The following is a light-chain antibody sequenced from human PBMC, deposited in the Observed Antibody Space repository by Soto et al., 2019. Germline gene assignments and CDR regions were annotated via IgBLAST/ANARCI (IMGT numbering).Light chain of an antibody. CDR1: EEMTRF. CDR2: GAS. V-gene: IGKV1-39*01. CDR3: QQYGGSPGT. J-gene: IGKJ5*01. Sequence: DIQMTQSPSSVSASVGDTVTIICRANEEMTRFLNWYYQQPGRAPKRLIYGASNVQSGVPSTCSGSGSGTDFTPTISRLEPEDFEIYYCQQYGGSPGTFGQGTRLEI.